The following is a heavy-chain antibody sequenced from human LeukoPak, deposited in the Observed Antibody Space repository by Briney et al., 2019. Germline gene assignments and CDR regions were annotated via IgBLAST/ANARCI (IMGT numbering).Heavy chain of an antibody. CDR1: GASISNYY. CDR3: ARHSGSSRGWFDP. Sequence: SETLSLTCTVSGASISNYYWSWIRQPPGKGLERIAYIYYSETTNYNPSLKSRVTISVDRSKNQLSLKLNSVTAADTAVYYSARHSGSSRGWFDPWGQGTLVTVSS. V-gene: IGHV4-59*08. CDR2: IYYSETT. J-gene: IGHJ5*02. D-gene: IGHD6-13*01.